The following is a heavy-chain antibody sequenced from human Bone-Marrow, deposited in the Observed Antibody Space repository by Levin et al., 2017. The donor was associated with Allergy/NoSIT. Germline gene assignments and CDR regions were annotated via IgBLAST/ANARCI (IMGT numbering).Heavy chain of an antibody. Sequence: SETLSLTCTVSGGSMSGYYWSWIRQSAGKGLEWIGRIYASERTNYNPSVKSRVTLSADTSKNQFALTLSSVTVADTAVYYCARGGRDTPTVRVYYFDHWGQGILVTVSS. J-gene: IGHJ4*02. V-gene: IGHV4-4*07. CDR3: ARGGRDTPTVRVYYFDH. CDR2: IYASERT. CDR1: GGSMSGYY. D-gene: IGHD5-18*01.